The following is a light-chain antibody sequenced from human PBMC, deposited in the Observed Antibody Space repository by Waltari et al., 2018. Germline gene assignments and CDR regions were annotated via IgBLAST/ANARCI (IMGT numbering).Light chain of an antibody. J-gene: IGLJ2*01. Sequence: QSALTQPASVSGSPGQSITISCTGTNNDIGSYNLVSWYQQHPGKAPKVIIFEVNKRPSGFSKRFSGSKAGNTAALTVSGLHPEDEADYYCSSYAGTPRVVFGGGTKLTVL. CDR3: SSYAGTPRVV. V-gene: IGLV2-23*02. CDR2: EVN. CDR1: NNDIGSYNL.